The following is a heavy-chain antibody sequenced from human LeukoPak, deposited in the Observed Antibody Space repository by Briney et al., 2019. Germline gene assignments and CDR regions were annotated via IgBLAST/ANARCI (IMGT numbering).Heavy chain of an antibody. CDR3: AREKRRYYYDSSGYGLED. CDR1: GGSFSGYY. J-gene: IGHJ4*02. D-gene: IGHD3-22*01. Sequence: PSETLSLTCAVYGGSFSGYYWSWIRQPPGKGLEWIGEINHSGSTNYNPSLKSRVTISVDTSKNQYSLKLSSVTAADTAVYYCAREKRRYYYDSSGYGLEDWGQGTLVTVSS. V-gene: IGHV4-34*01. CDR2: INHSGST.